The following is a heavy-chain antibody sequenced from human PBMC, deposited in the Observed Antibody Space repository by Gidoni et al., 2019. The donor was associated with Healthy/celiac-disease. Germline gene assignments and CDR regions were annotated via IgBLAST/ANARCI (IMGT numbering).Heavy chain of an antibody. Sequence: SRVTISVDTSKNQFSLKLSSVTAADTAVYYCARGRAHDAFDIWGQGTMVTVSS. V-gene: IGHV4-31*02. J-gene: IGHJ3*02. CDR3: ARGRAHDAFDI.